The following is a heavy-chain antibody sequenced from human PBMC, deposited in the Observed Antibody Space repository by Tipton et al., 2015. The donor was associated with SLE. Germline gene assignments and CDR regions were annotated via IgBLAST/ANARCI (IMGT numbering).Heavy chain of an antibody. CDR3: ARDLGSSGSFDY. CDR1: GGSISSYY. V-gene: IGHV4-59*01. Sequence: LSLTCTVSGGSISSYYWSWIRQPPGKGLEWIGSIYYSGSTYYNPSLKSRVTISVDTSKNQFSLKLSSVTAADTPVYYCARDLGSSGSFDYWGQGTLVTVSS. D-gene: IGHD6-13*01. CDR2: IYYSGST. J-gene: IGHJ4*02.